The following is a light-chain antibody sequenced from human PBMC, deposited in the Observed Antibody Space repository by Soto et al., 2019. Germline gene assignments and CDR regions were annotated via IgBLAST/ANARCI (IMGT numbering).Light chain of an antibody. CDR2: GNS. V-gene: IGLV1-40*01. J-gene: IGLJ3*02. Sequence: QPVLTQPPSVSGAPXXXXTISCTGSSYNIGAGYDVHWYQQLPGTAPRLLIYGNSNRPSGVPDRFSGSKSGTSASLAISGLQAEDDADYYCQSFDITMSGSGVFGGGTKLTVL. CDR3: QSFDITMSGSGV. CDR1: SYNIGAGYD.